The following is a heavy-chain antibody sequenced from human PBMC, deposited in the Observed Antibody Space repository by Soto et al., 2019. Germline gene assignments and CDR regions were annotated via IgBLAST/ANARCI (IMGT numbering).Heavy chain of an antibody. J-gene: IGHJ4*02. CDR1: GFTFSSYA. Sequence: EVQLLESGGGLVQPGGSLRLSCAASGFTFSSYAMSWVRQAPGKGLEWVSAISGSGGSTYYADSVKGRFTISRDNSKNTLYLQMNSLRAEDTAVYYCTTDFMVRGVPHYYFDYWGQGTLVTVSS. D-gene: IGHD3-10*01. CDR2: ISGSGGST. V-gene: IGHV3-23*01. CDR3: TTDFMVRGVPHYYFDY.